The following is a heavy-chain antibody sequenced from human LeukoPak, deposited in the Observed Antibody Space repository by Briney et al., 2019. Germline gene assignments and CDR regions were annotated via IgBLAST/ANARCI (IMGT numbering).Heavy chain of an antibody. Sequence: ASVKVSCKASGYTFTSYAMNWVRQAPGQGLEWMGWISAYNGNTNYAQKLQGRVTMTTDTSTSTAYMELSSLRSEDTAVYYCAMTSTGHLGYWGQGTLVTVSS. D-gene: IGHD3-9*01. J-gene: IGHJ4*02. CDR1: GYTFTSYA. V-gene: IGHV1-18*01. CDR3: AMTSTGHLGY. CDR2: ISAYNGNT.